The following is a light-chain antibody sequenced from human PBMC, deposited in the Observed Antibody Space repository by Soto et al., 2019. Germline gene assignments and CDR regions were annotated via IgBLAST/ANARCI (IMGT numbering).Light chain of an antibody. CDR2: DAS. Sequence: IVLTQSLRTLSLSPGERATLSCMAIQSVTSSYLAWYQQKPGQAPRLLIYDASNRATGIPARFSGSGSGTDFTLTISSLEPGDFAVYYCQQRSNWQGATFGGGTKVDI. CDR3: QQRSNWQGAT. J-gene: IGKJ4*01. CDR1: QSVTSSY. V-gene: IGKV3-11*01.